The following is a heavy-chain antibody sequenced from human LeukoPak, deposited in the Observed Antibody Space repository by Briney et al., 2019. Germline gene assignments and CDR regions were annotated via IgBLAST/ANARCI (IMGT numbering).Heavy chain of an antibody. D-gene: IGHD2-2*01. J-gene: IGHJ4*02. Sequence: PGGSLRLSCAASGFTFSSYAMSWVRQAPGKGLEWVSAISGSGGSTYYADSVKGRFTISRDNSKNTLYLQMNSLRAEDTAVYYCAKVREGDPIVVVPAADFDYWGQGTLVTVSS. CDR1: GFTFSSYA. CDR3: AKVREGDPIVVVPAADFDY. CDR2: ISGSGGST. V-gene: IGHV3-23*01.